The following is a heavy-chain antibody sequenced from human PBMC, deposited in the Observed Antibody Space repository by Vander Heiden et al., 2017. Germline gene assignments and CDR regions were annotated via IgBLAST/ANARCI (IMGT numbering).Heavy chain of an antibody. J-gene: IGHJ3*02. CDR2: TYYRSKWYN. CDR1: GDSFPSNSVA. Sequence: QVQLQQPGPGLVKPSQPLSLTGAMAGDSFPSNSVAWNWIRQSPSRGLEWLGRTYYRSKWYNEYAVSVKSRITINADTSKNQFSLQLNSVTPEDTAVYYCTRGRASAFDIWGQGTMVTVSS. CDR3: TRGRASAFDI. V-gene: IGHV6-1*01.